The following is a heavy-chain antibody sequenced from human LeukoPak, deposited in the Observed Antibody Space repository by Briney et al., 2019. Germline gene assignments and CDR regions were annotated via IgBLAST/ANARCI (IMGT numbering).Heavy chain of an antibody. V-gene: IGHV4-34*01. J-gene: IGHJ5*02. Sequence: SGTLSLTCAVHGGPFSGYYWGWIRQSPGKGLEWIGEINHRGNTNYNPPLKSRVPISGDTSKNHFSLNLSPVTAADTAVNYCAREKAGIWAAAGTRGWSDPWGQGTLVTVSS. CDR2: INHRGNT. CDR1: GGPFSGYY. D-gene: IGHD6-13*01. CDR3: AREKAGIWAAAGTRGWSDP.